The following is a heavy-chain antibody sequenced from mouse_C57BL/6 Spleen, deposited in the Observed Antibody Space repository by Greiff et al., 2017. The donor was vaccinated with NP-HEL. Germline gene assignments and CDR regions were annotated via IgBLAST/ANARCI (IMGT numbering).Heavy chain of an antibody. V-gene: IGHV14-4*01. CDR3: TFITTGGYFDD. CDR1: GFNIKDDY. D-gene: IGHD1-1*01. Sequence: VQLKQSGAELVRPGASVKLSCTASGFNIKDDYMHWVKQRPEQGLEWIGWIDPENGDTEYASKFQGKATITADTSSNTAYLQLSSLTSEDTAVYYCTFITTGGYFDDWGQGTTLTVSS. CDR2: IDPENGDT. J-gene: IGHJ2*01.